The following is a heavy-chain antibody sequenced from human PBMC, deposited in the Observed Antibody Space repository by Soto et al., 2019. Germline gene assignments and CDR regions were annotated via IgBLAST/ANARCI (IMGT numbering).Heavy chain of an antibody. J-gene: IGHJ4*02. Sequence: QVQLQESGPGLVKPSQTLSLTCTVSGGSISSGGYYWSWIRQHPGKDLEWIGYIYYSGSTYYNPFLTSRVTISVDTSKNQFSLKLSSVTAADTAVYYCARAMVVVAATPVGAFDYWGQGTLVTVSS. D-gene: IGHD2-15*01. CDR2: IYYSGST. V-gene: IGHV4-31*03. CDR1: GGSISSGGYY. CDR3: ARAMVVVAATPVGAFDY.